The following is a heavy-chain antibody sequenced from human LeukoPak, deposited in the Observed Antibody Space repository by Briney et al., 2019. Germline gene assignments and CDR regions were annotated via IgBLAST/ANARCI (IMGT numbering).Heavy chain of an antibody. CDR3: ARYDSWYYFDN. CDR2: IYYSGST. Sequence: SGTLSLTCSVSGGNMSSYYWSWIRQPPGKGLEWIGYIYYSGSTNYNPSLKSRVSISVDTSENQISLKLSSVTAADTATYYCARYDSWYYFDNWGQGTLVTVSS. V-gene: IGHV4-59*08. D-gene: IGHD3-22*01. CDR1: GGNMSSYY. J-gene: IGHJ4*02.